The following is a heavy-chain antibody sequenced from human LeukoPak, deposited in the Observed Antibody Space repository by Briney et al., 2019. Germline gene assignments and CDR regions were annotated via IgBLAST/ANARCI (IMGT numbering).Heavy chain of an antibody. CDR2: ISAYNGNT. V-gene: IGHV1-18*01. CDR1: GYTFTSYG. CDR3: ARDPVYYYDSSGYYRYYYYCYMDV. Sequence: ASVKVSCKASGYTFTSYGISWVRQAPGQGLEWMGWISAYNGNTNYAQKLQGRVTMTTDTSTSTAYMELSRLRSDDTAVYYCARDPVYYYDSSGYYRYYYYCYMDVWGKGTTVTVSS. J-gene: IGHJ6*03. D-gene: IGHD3-22*01.